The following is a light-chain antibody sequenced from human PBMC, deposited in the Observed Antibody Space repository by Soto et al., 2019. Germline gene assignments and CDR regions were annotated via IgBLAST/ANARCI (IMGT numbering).Light chain of an antibody. CDR3: QQTYSTPPT. V-gene: IGKV1-39*01. CDR1: QSISDF. CDR2: AAS. J-gene: IGKJ1*01. Sequence: DIQMTQSPYSLSASVGDRVTITYRASQSISDFLNWYQQKPGKAPKLLIYAASTLQSGVPSRFSSSGSGTDFTLTISSLEPEDFATYYCQQTYSTPPTFGQVTKVDIK.